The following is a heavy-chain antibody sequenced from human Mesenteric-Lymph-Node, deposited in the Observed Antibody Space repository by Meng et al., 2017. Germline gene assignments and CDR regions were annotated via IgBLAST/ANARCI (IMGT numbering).Heavy chain of an antibody. CDR2: ISSSSSYI. Sequence: GESLKISCAASGFTFSSYSMNWVRQAPGKGLEWVSSISSSSSYIYYADSVKGRFTISRDNAKNSLYLQMNSLRAEDTAVYYCARGSYYYYYGMDVWGQGTTVTVSS. CDR3: ARGSYYYYYGMDV. J-gene: IGHJ6*02. V-gene: IGHV3-21*01. CDR1: GFTFSSYS.